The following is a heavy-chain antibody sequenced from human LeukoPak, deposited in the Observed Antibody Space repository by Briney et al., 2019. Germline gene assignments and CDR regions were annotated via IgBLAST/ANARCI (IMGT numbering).Heavy chain of an antibody. CDR3: ALGLVTDY. V-gene: IGHV3-66*01. Sequence: PGGSLRLSCAASGFDFSAYTLNWVRQAPGKGLEWVSVIYNGGSTYYADSVKGRFTISRDNSKNTLYLQMNSLRVEDTAVYYCALGLVTDYWGQGTLVTVSS. CDR1: GFDFSAYT. D-gene: IGHD3-9*01. J-gene: IGHJ4*02. CDR2: IYNGGST.